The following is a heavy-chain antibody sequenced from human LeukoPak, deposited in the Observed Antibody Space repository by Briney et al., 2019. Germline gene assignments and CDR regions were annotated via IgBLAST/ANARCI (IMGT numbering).Heavy chain of an antibody. Sequence: GGSLRLSCAASGFTFIDYAMTWVRQAPGKGLEWVSTIRYGADSAYYADSVKGRFTISRDNSKNTVYLQMNSLRAEDTAVYYCAKDLSATKFGVGPEGFAFDIWGQGTMVTVSS. V-gene: IGHV3-23*01. CDR3: AKDLSATKFGVGPEGFAFDI. CDR2: IRYGADSA. CDR1: GFTFIDYA. J-gene: IGHJ3*02. D-gene: IGHD3-3*01.